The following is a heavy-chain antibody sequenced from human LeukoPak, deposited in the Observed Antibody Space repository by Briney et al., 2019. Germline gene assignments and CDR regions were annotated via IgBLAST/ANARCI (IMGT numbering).Heavy chain of an antibody. CDR1: DGAISRYY. Sequence: MPSETLSLTCSVSDGAISRYYWSWIRQSPGKGLDWIGYRHYSGTTAYNPSLKSRATISIDMSENHFSLMLTSVTAADTAIYYCASVVPAGECSGGSCYGGPYTFNIWGQGTLVTVSS. V-gene: IGHV4-59*12. CDR3: ASVVPAGECSGGSCYGGPYTFNI. J-gene: IGHJ3*02. D-gene: IGHD2-15*01. CDR2: RHYSGTT.